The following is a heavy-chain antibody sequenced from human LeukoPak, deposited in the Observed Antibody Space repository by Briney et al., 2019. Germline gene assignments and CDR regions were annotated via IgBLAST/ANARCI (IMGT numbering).Heavy chain of an antibody. CDR1: GGSISSYY. D-gene: IGHD6-13*01. CDR2: VYYSGST. Sequence: SETLSLTCTVSGGSISSYYWSWIRQPPGKGLEWIGYVYYSGSTNYNPSLKIRVTISVDRSKNQSSLKLSSVTAADTAVYYCAHSSSWYYFDYWGQGPLVTVSS. V-gene: IGHV4-59*01. CDR3: AHSSSWYYFDY. J-gene: IGHJ4*02.